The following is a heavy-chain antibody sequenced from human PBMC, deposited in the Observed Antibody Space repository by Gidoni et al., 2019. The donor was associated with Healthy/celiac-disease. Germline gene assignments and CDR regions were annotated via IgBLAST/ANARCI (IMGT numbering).Heavy chain of an antibody. CDR2: ISYDGSNK. CDR3: AGGGGDYDSSGYYSRENWFDP. V-gene: IGHV3-30*04. CDR1: GFTFSSYA. Sequence: QVQLVESGGGVVQPGRSLRLSCAASGFTFSSYAMHCVRQAPGKGLEWVAVISYDGSNKYYADSVKGRFTISRDNSKNTLYLQMNSLRAEETAVYYCAGGGGDYDSSGYYSRENWFDPWGQGTLVTVSS. D-gene: IGHD3-22*01. J-gene: IGHJ5*02.